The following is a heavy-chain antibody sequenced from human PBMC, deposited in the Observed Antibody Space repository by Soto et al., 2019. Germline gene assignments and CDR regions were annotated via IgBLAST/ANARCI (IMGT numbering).Heavy chain of an antibody. J-gene: IGHJ4*02. CDR3: ARVIRGAYYNSPLDS. Sequence: ASVKVSCKASGYTFTGYFMHWVRQAPGQGLEWMGWINPYSGGADYAQSFQGRVTMTRDTSISTVYMELSRLRFDDTAVYYCARVIRGAYYNSPLDSWGQGTPVTVSS. CDR2: INPYSGGA. CDR1: GYTFTGYF. D-gene: IGHD3-10*01. V-gene: IGHV1-2*02.